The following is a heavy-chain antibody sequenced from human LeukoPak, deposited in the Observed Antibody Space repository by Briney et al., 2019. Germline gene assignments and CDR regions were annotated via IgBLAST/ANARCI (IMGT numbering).Heavy chain of an antibody. CDR1: GRPISSYY. J-gene: IGHJ4*02. D-gene: IGHD6-6*01. CDR2: IYYSGST. Sequence: SETLSLTCTVSGRPISSYYWSWIRQPPGKGLEWIGYIYYSGSTNYNPSLKSRVTISVDKSKNQFSLKLSSVTAADTAVYYCARDGVGYSRSSGLDYWGQGTLVTVSS. V-gene: IGHV4-59*01. CDR3: ARDGVGYSRSSGLDY.